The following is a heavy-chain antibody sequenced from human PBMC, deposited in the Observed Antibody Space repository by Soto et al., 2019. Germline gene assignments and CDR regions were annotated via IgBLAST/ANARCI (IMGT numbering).Heavy chain of an antibody. CDR3: VRDVGWDYFDY. Sequence: EVQLVESGGGLVQPGGSLRLSCAASGFIFSSHWLSWVRQAPGKGLEWVANIKTDGSEKYYVDSVRGRFTISRDNAENSLSLQMNGLRAEDTAVYYCVRDVGWDYFDYWGQGTLVTVSS. V-gene: IGHV3-7*01. D-gene: IGHD3-10*01. CDR2: IKTDGSEK. CDR1: GFIFSSHW. J-gene: IGHJ4*02.